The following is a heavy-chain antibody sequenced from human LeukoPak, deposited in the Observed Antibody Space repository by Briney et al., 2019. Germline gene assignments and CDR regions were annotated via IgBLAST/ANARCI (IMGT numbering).Heavy chain of an antibody. V-gene: IGHV3-23*01. CDR1: GFTFSSFA. CDR2: ISSGGHTT. D-gene: IGHD6-13*01. Sequence: PGGSLRLSCAASGFTFSSFAMSWVRQAPGKGLEWVSSISSGGHTTYYADSVKGRFTISRDNSKNTLDLQMNSLRAEDTAIYYCAQLRGSSWYFLRFDSWGQGTLVTVSS. J-gene: IGHJ4*02. CDR3: AQLRGSSWYFLRFDS.